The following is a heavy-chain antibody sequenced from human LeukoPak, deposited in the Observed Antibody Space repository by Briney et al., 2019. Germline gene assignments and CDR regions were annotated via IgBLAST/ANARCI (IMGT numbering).Heavy chain of an antibody. V-gene: IGHV3-30*04. D-gene: IGHD6-13*01. CDR1: GFTFSSYA. CDR3: AKEGGSSWAIMDY. Sequence: PGGSLRLSCAASGFTFSSYAMHWVRQAPGKGLEWVAVISYDGSNKYYADSVKGRFTISRDNSKNTLYLQMNSLRAEDTAVYYCAKEGGSSWAIMDYWGQGTLVTVSS. CDR2: ISYDGSNK. J-gene: IGHJ4*02.